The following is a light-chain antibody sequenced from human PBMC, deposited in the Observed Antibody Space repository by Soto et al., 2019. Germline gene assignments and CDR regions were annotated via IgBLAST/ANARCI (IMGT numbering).Light chain of an antibody. Sequence: DIQMTQSPSSVLASVGDRVTITCRASQDLSSSLAWYQQKPRKAPKLLIYAASILQSRVSSRFSGSGSGTDFTLTISNLQPEDFATYYCQHAKSFPPTFGPGTRVDIK. J-gene: IGKJ3*01. CDR2: AAS. CDR3: QHAKSFPPT. CDR1: QDLSSS. V-gene: IGKV1-12*01.